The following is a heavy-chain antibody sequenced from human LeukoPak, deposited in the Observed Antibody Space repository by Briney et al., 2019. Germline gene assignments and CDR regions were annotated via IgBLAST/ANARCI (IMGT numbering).Heavy chain of an antibody. CDR3: AKDRIAVAGTNGRGASDY. Sequence: GGSLRLSCAASGFXFSSYGMHWVRQAPGKGREWVAVISYDGSNKYYADSVKGRFTISRDNSKNTLYLQMNSLRAEDTAVYYCAKDRIAVAGTNGRGASDYWGQGTLVTVSS. D-gene: IGHD6-19*01. CDR2: ISYDGSNK. J-gene: IGHJ4*02. CDR1: GFXFSSYG. V-gene: IGHV3-30*18.